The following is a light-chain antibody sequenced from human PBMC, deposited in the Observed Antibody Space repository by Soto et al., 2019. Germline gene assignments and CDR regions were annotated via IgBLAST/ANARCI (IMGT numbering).Light chain of an antibody. V-gene: IGKV3-15*01. Sequence: EIVMTQSPATLSVSPGERATLSCRASQSVSSNLAWYQQTPGQAPRLLIYGASTRATDIPARFSGSGSGTEFILTISSLQSEDFAVYYCQQYNNWPRTFGQGTKV. CDR1: QSVSSN. J-gene: IGKJ1*01. CDR3: QQYNNWPRT. CDR2: GAS.